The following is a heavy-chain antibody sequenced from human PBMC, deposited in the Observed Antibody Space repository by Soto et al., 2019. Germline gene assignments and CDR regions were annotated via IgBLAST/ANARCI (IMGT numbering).Heavy chain of an antibody. CDR3: ARDHRYCSSTSCYATYYYYYYMDV. D-gene: IGHD2-2*01. Sequence: GASVKVSCKASGGTFSSYTISWVRQAPGQGLEWMGRIIPILGIANYAQKFQGRVTITADKSTSTAYMELSSLRSEDTAVYYCARDHRYCSSTSCYATYYYYYYMDVWGKGTTVTVSS. CDR2: IIPILGIA. CDR1: GGTFSSYT. J-gene: IGHJ6*03. V-gene: IGHV1-69*04.